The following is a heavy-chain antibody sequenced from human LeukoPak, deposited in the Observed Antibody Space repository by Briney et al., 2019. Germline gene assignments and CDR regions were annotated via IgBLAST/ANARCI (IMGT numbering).Heavy chain of an antibody. J-gene: IGHJ1*01. Sequence: GGSLRLSCAASGFTFSSYSMNWDRQAPGKGLEWVSYISSSSLSKYYADSVKGRFTISRDNSKNTLYLQMNSLRAEDTAVYYCAKAPERDFWSGYETEYFQHWGQGTLVTVSS. D-gene: IGHD3-3*01. CDR1: GFTFSSYS. V-gene: IGHV3-48*01. CDR2: ISSSSLSK. CDR3: AKAPERDFWSGYETEYFQH.